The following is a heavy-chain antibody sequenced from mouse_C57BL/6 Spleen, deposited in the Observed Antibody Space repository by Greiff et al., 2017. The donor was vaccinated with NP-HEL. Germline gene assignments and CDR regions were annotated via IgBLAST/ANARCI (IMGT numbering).Heavy chain of an antibody. V-gene: IGHV5-16*01. CDR2: INYDGSST. CDR3: ARDLGRDGNPFYAMDY. D-gene: IGHD2-1*01. Sequence: EVQRVESEGGLVQPGSSMKLSCTASGFTFSDYYMAWVRQVPEKGLEWVANINYDGSSTYYLDSLKSRFIISGDNAKNILYLQMSSLKSEDTATYYGARDLGRDGNPFYAMDYWGQGTSVTVSS. J-gene: IGHJ4*01. CDR1: GFTFSDYY.